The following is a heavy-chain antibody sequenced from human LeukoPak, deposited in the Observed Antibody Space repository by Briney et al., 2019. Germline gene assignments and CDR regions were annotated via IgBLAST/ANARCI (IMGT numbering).Heavy chain of an antibody. V-gene: IGHV4-59*08. Sequence: PSETLSLTCTVSGGSISSYYWSWVRQPPGKGLEWIGYIYYSGSTNYNPSLKSRVTISVDTSKNQFFLKLSSVTAADTAVYYCARRSGYSYGPSGPNWFDPWGQGTLVTVSS. CDR2: IYYSGST. CDR3: ARRSGYSYGPSGPNWFDP. CDR1: GGSISSYY. D-gene: IGHD5-18*01. J-gene: IGHJ5*02.